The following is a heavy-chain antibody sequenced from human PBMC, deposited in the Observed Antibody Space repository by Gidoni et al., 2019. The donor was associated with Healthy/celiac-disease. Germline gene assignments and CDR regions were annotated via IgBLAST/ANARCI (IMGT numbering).Heavy chain of an antibody. J-gene: IGHJ4*02. CDR1: GVTFSSYA. CDR3: AKVLLRYFDWFGAYFDY. Sequence: EVQLCESGGGLVQPGGSVRLSCGASGVTFSSYAMSWVCQAQGKGLEWVSAISVSGGSTYYADSVKGRFTISRDNSKNTLYLQMTSLRAEDTAVYYCAKVLLRYFDWFGAYFDYWGQGTLVTVSS. D-gene: IGHD3-9*01. V-gene: IGHV3-23*01. CDR2: ISVSGGST.